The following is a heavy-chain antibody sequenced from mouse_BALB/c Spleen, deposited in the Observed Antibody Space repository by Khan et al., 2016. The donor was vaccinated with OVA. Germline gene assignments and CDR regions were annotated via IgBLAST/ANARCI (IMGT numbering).Heavy chain of an antibody. Sequence: QVQLKQPGPELVRPGASVKMSCKASGYTFTSFWTHWVKQRPGQGPERIGMIDPSKSETRLNQKFKDKATLNVDKSSNTAYMQLNRSTSEDSAVYYCARGGYGSPFAYWGQGTLVTVSA. D-gene: IGHD1-1*01. V-gene: IGHV1-59*01. CDR3: ARGGYGSPFAY. CDR2: IDPSKSET. J-gene: IGHJ3*01. CDR1: GYTFTSFW.